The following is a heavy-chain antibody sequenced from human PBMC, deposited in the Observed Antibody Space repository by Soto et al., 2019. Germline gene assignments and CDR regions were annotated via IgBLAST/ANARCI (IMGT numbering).Heavy chain of an antibody. CDR3: AKDLDSTYKFDY. D-gene: IGHD1-1*01. V-gene: IGHV3-23*01. Sequence: GGSLGLFCAASGFPFTSYAMSWVRQAPGKGLEWVSAISGSGGSTYYADSVKGRFTISRDNSKNTLYLQMNSLRAEDTAVYYCAKDLDSTYKFDYWGQGTLVTVSS. CDR2: ISGSGGST. J-gene: IGHJ4*02. CDR1: GFPFTSYA.